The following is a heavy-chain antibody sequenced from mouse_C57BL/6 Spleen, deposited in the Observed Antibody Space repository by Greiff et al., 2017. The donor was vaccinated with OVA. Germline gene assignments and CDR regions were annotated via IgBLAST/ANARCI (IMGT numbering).Heavy chain of an antibody. CDR1: GFTFKDYY. CDR2: MDHEDGET. V-gene: IGHV14-2*01. CDR3: AKAAAGDLAWFAY. Sequence: VQLQQSGAELVKPGASVKLSCTASGFTFKDYYMHWVKQRTEQGLEWIGRMDHEDGETKYAPKVQGKATITADTSSNTAYLQLSSLTSEDTAVYYCAKAAAGDLAWFAYWGQGTLVTVSA. D-gene: IGHD3-3*01. J-gene: IGHJ3*01.